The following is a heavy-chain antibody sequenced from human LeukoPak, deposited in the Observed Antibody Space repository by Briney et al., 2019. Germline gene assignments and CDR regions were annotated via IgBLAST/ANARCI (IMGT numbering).Heavy chain of an antibody. CDR1: GGSFSGYH. V-gene: IGHV4-34*01. CDR2: INHSGST. J-gene: IGHJ5*02. CDR3: ARGSPYGRNWFDP. D-gene: IGHD3-10*01. Sequence: MSSETLSLTCAVYGGSFSGYHWSWIRQPPGKGLEWIGEINHSGSTNYNPSLKSRVTISVDTSKNQFSLKLSSVTAADTAVYYCARGSPYGRNWFDPWGQGTLVTVSS.